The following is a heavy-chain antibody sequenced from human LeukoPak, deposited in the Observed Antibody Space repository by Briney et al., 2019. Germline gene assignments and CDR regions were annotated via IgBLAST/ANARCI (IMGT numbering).Heavy chain of an antibody. D-gene: IGHD3-22*01. V-gene: IGHV4-34*01. Sequence: PSETLSLTCAVYGGSFSGYYWSWIRQPPGKGLEWIGSIYYSGSTYYNPSLKSRVTISVDTSKNQFSLNLSSVTAADTAVYYCARFSEYSHSSVHYLDYWGQGTLVSVSS. CDR2: IYYSGST. CDR1: GGSFSGYY. CDR3: ARFSEYSHSSVHYLDY. J-gene: IGHJ4*02.